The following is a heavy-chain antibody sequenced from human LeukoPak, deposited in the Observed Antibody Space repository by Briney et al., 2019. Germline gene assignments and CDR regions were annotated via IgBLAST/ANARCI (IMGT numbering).Heavy chain of an antibody. CDR3: AVSTTVVNRDAFDI. V-gene: IGHV5-51*01. D-gene: IGHD4-23*01. CDR2: IFPPDSET. Sequence: GESLKISCKGSGYTFTSYWIGWVRQMPGKGLEWIGIIFPPDSETKYSPSFQGQFTISADKSNSSAYLQWSSLKASDTAMYYCAVSTTVVNRDAFDIWGQGTMVIVSS. CDR1: GYTFTSYW. J-gene: IGHJ3*02.